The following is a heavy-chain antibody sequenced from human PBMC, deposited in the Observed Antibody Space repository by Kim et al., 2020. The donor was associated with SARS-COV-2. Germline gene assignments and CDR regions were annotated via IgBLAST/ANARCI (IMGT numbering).Heavy chain of an antibody. CDR1: GFTFSSYE. D-gene: IGHD3-22*01. Sequence: GGSLRLSCAASGFTFSSYEMNWVRQAPGKGLEWVSYISSSGSTIYYADSVKGRFTISRDNAKNSLYLQMNSLRAEDTAVYYCARAGLWDSSGYGYYWGQGPLVTGAS. CDR3: ARAGLWDSSGYGYY. V-gene: IGHV3-48*03. J-gene: IGHJ4*02. CDR2: ISSSGSTI.